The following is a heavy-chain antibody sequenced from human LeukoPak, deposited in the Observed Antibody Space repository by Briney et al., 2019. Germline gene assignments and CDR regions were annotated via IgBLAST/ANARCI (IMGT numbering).Heavy chain of an antibody. CDR2: INPNSGGT. V-gene: IGHV1-2*02. CDR3: ARSDIVLVPAAIFCMDV. D-gene: IGHD2-2*01. CDR1: GYTFTGYY. J-gene: IGHJ6*02. Sequence: ASVKVSCKASGYTFTGYYMHWARQAPGQGLEWMGWINPNSGGTNYAQKFQGRVTMTRDTSISTAYMEVSRLRSDDTAVYYCARSDIVLVPAAIFCMDVWGQGTTVTVSS.